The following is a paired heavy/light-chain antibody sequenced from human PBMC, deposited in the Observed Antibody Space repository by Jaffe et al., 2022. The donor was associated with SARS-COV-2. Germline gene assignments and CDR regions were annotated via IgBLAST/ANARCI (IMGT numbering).Light chain of an antibody. CDR3: YSATDKEGV. J-gene: IGLJ3*02. CDR1: TLAKKY. Sequence: SYELTQPSSVSVSPGQTARITCSGDTLAKKYARWFQQKPGQAPVLVIYKDNERPSGISNRFSGSSSGTTVTLTISGARVDDEADYYCYSATDKEGVFGGGTKLTVL. V-gene: IGLV3-27*01. CDR2: KDN.
Heavy chain of an antibody. Sequence: QVQLVQSGAEVKKPGASVKVSCKASGYTFTDYYMHWVRQAPGQGLEWMGWINPHNGGTNNAQKFQGRVTMTRDTSISTTYMELTRLSSEDTAVYYCARERDDIFAFDIWGQGTTVTVSS. CDR2: INPHNGGT. CDR3: ARERDDIFAFDI. CDR1: GYTFTDYY. V-gene: IGHV1-2*02. J-gene: IGHJ3*02. D-gene: IGHD3-9*01.